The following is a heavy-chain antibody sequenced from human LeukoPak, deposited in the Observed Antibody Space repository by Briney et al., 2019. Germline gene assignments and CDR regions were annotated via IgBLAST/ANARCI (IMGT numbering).Heavy chain of an antibody. J-gene: IGHJ6*03. V-gene: IGHV3-23*01. Sequence: GGSLRLSCAASGFTFSIYGLSWVRQAPGKGLEWVSAISGSGGSTYYADSVKGRFSISRDNSKNTLYLQMNSLRAEDTAVYYCAKDYGSGTYYFYYMDVWGKGTTVTISS. D-gene: IGHD3-10*01. CDR2: ISGSGGST. CDR3: AKDYGSGTYYFYYMDV. CDR1: GFTFSIYG.